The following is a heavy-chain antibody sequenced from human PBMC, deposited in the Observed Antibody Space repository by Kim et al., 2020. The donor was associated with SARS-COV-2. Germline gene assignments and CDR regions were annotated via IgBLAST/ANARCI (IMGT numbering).Heavy chain of an antibody. Sequence: GGSLRLSCAASGFTFSNAWMSWVRQAPGKGLEWVGRIKSKTDGGTTDYAAPVKGRFTISRDDSKNTLYLQMNSLKTEDTAVYYCTTLLWFGELGKPIDYWGQGTLVTVSS. CDR1: GFTFSNAW. D-gene: IGHD3-10*01. J-gene: IGHJ4*02. CDR2: IKSKTDGGTT. CDR3: TTLLWFGELGKPIDY. V-gene: IGHV3-15*01.